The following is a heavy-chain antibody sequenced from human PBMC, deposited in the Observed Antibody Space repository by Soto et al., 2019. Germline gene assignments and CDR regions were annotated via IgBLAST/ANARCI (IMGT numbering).Heavy chain of an antibody. CDR3: ARADMLGVAGQRREDY. V-gene: IGHV1-2*02. CDR2: INPNSGGT. J-gene: IGHJ4*02. CDR1: GYTFTGYY. D-gene: IGHD6-19*01. Sequence: QVQLVQSGAEVKKSGASVKVSCKASGYTFTGYYMHWVRQAPGQGLEWMGWINPNSGGTNYAQKFQGRVTMTRDTSISTAYMELSRLRSDDTAVYHCARADMLGVAGQRREDYWGQGTLVTVSS.